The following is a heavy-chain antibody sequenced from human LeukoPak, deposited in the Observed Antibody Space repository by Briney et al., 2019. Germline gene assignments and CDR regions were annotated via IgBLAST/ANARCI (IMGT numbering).Heavy chain of an antibody. CDR3: ARGPEIVVTGTTFAAYKWFDP. CDR2: IMPIFGTA. J-gene: IGHJ5*02. CDR1: GGTFSNFP. V-gene: IGHV1-69*13. D-gene: IGHD2-15*01. Sequence: ASVKVSCRTSGGTFSNFPVSWVRQAPGQGLEWMGGIMPIFGTAHYAEKFQARVTMTADESTSTVFLELRGLKSEDTAVYFCARGPEIVVTGTTFAAYKWFDPWGQGTLLTVSS.